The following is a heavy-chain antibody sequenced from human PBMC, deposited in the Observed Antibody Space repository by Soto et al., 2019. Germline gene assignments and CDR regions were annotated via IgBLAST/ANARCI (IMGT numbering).Heavy chain of an antibody. Sequence: QAQLVQSGTDVKKPGTSVKVSCKASGYSFTRYEVHWVRQAPGQGLEWMGIINPSGGITTYAQKFQGRVTMTRDTSTSTVYMELSSLRSEDTAMYYCAKKGGMDVWGQGTAVTVSS. CDR1: GYSFTRYE. CDR3: AKKGGMDV. V-gene: IGHV1-46*01. CDR2: INPSGGIT. J-gene: IGHJ6*02. D-gene: IGHD3-16*01.